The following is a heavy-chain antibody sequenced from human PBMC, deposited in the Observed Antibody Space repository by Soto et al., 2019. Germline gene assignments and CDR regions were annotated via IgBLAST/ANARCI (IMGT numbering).Heavy chain of an antibody. CDR2: VSTDNCHT. CDR1: NYTXTHYA. CDR3: ARAIRHFDILTGRPTYYFDY. D-gene: IGHD3-9*01. Sequence: SXKVSFKTSNYTXTHYAIGLVRQAPGQGLEWMGYVSTDNCHTNYVTKLRGIVTLTTDTATKTAYMDLRSLRLDDKAVYYCARAIRHFDILTGRPTYYFDYWGQGALGTVSS. V-gene: IGHV1-18*01. J-gene: IGHJ4*02.